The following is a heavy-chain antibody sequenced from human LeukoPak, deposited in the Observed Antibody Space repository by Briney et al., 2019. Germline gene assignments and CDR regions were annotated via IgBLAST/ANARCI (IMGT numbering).Heavy chain of an antibody. D-gene: IGHD5-18*01. CDR3: ARDLKAAMVSYYYYMDV. Sequence: PGGSLRLSCAASGFTFSDYYMSWIRQAPGKGLEWVSYISSSGSTIYYADSVKGRFTISRDNAKNSLYLQMNSLRAEDTAVYYCARDLKAAMVSYYYYMDVWGKGTTVTVSS. CDR2: ISSSGSTI. V-gene: IGHV3-11*01. J-gene: IGHJ6*03. CDR1: GFTFSDYY.